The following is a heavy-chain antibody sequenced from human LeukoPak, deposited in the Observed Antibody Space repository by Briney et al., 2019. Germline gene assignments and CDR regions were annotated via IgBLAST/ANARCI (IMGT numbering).Heavy chain of an antibody. CDR2: IKTDGRAT. J-gene: IGHJ4*02. D-gene: IGHD2-15*01. CDR3: ARDRSGSSPY. Sequence: GGSLRLSCAASGMTFSNHWMHWVRQAPGKGLVWVSLIKTDGRATIYADSVKGRFTISRDNAKNSLYLQMNSLRAEDTAVYYCARDRSGSSPYWGQGTLVTVSS. V-gene: IGHV3-74*01. CDR1: GMTFSNHW.